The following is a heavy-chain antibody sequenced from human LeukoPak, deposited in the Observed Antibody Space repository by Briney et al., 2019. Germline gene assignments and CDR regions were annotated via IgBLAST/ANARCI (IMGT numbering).Heavy chain of an antibody. J-gene: IGHJ5*01. Sequence: ASVKVSCKASGGTFSSYAISWVRQAPGQGLEWMGWIDSYNGNRRYAQKFQGRATVTTDTSTSTAYMELRSLRSDDTAVYYCARDGLADTDWPGNWFDPWGQGTLVTVSS. CDR2: IDSYNGNR. CDR3: ARDGLADTDWPGNWFDP. V-gene: IGHV1-18*01. CDR1: GGTFSSYA. D-gene: IGHD3/OR15-3a*01.